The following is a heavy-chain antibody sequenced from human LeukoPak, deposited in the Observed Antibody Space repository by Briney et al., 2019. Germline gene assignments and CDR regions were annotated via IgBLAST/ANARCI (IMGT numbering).Heavy chain of an antibody. CDR2: FDPEDGET. CDR1: GYTFTSYG. D-gene: IGHD6-13*01. Sequence: ASVKVSCKASGYTFTSYGISWVRQAPGKGLEWMGGFDPEDGETIYAQKFQGRVTMTEDTSTDTAYMELSSLRSEDTAVYYCATDLPGIAAAGTYWGQGTLVTVSS. V-gene: IGHV1-24*01. CDR3: ATDLPGIAAAGTY. J-gene: IGHJ4*02.